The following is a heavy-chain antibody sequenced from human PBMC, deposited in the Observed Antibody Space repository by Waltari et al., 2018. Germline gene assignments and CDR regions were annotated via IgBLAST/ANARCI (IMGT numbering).Heavy chain of an antibody. CDR1: GFTFSSYW. CDR2: INPNSGGT. V-gene: IGHV1-2*02. CDR3: AAEPIAVAGTGWFDP. Sequence: VQLVESGGGLVQPGGSLRLSCPASGFTFSSYWMHWVRKAPGQGLEWMGWINPNSGGTNYSQKFQGRVTMTRDTSISTAYMELSRLRSDDTAVYYCAAEPIAVAGTGWFDPWGQGTLVTVSS. D-gene: IGHD6-19*01. J-gene: IGHJ5*02.